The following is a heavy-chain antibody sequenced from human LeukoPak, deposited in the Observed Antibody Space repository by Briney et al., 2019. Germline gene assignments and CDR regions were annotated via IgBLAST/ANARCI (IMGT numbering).Heavy chain of an antibody. V-gene: IGHV4-59*01. CDR2: IYYSGST. J-gene: IGHJ4*02. CDR1: GGSISSYY. D-gene: IGHD3-3*01. CDR3: ATGLRFLEWLLADDY. Sequence: SETLSLTCTVSGGSISSYYWSWIRQPPGKGLEWIGYIYYSGSTNYNPSLKSRVTISVDTSKNQFSLILSSVTAEDTAVYYCATGLRFLEWLLADDYWGQGTLVTVSS.